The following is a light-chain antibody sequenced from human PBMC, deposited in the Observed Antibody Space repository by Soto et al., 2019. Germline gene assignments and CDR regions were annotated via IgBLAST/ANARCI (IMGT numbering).Light chain of an antibody. CDR2: DAS. CDR3: QQYNSYS. J-gene: IGKJ1*01. Sequence: DIQMTQSPATLSASVGDRVTLTCRASQSISSWLAWYQQKPGKATNRLIYDASTLHSGVPARFSGGGSGTDFTLTISSLQPDDFATYYCQQYNSYSFGQGTKVDIK. V-gene: IGKV1-5*01. CDR1: QSISSW.